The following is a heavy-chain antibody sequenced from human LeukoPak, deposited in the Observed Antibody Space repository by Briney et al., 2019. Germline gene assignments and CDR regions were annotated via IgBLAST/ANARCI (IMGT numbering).Heavy chain of an antibody. Sequence: GGSLRLSCAASGFTFSSYAMSWVRKAPGKGLEWVSAISGSGGSTYYADSVKGRFTISRDNSKNTLYLQMNSLRAEDTAIYYCAHVMGVYGSGSPVWGQGTTVTVSS. D-gene: IGHD3-10*01. J-gene: IGHJ6*02. CDR2: ISGSGGST. V-gene: IGHV3-23*01. CDR1: GFTFSSYA. CDR3: AHVMGVYGSGSPV.